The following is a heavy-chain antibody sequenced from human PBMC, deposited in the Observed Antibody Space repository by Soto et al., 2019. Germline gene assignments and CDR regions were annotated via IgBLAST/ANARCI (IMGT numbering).Heavy chain of an antibody. Sequence: QVQLQQWGAGLLKPSETLSLTCAVYGGSFSGYYWSWIRQPPGKGLEWIGEINHSGSTNYNPSLKSRVTISVDTSKNQFSLKLGSVTAADTAVYYCAREGATLERLRLWFDPWGQGTLVTVSS. D-gene: IGHD2-21*01. CDR3: AREGATLERLRLWFDP. CDR1: GGSFSGYY. CDR2: INHSGST. V-gene: IGHV4-34*01. J-gene: IGHJ5*02.